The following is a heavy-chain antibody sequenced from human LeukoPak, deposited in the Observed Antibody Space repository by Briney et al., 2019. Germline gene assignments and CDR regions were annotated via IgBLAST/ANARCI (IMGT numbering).Heavy chain of an antibody. Sequence: SETLSLTCAVYGGSFSGYYWSWIRQPPGKGLEWIGEINHSGSTNYNPSLKSRVTISVDTSKNQFSLKLGSVTAADTAVYYWARGGVAAAGGRGATFYNWGQGTMVTVSS. J-gene: IGHJ3*02. D-gene: IGHD6-13*01. CDR1: GGSFSGYY. V-gene: IGHV4-34*01. CDR2: INHSGST. CDR3: ARGGVAAAGGRGATFYN.